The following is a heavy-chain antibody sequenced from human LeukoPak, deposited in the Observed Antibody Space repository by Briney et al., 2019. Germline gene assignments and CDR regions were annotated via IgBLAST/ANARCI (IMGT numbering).Heavy chain of an antibody. Sequence: KPSETQSLTCTVSGGSIIHSGYYWGWIRQPPGQGLEWIENIYYSGNSNYNSSLKSRITISVDTSRNQFSLKLPSVTAADTAVYFCARYSSTWAFDYWGQGSLVTVSS. CDR3: ARYSSTWAFDY. D-gene: IGHD6-6*01. V-gene: IGHV4-39*01. J-gene: IGHJ4*02. CDR1: GGSIIHSGYY. CDR2: IYYSGNS.